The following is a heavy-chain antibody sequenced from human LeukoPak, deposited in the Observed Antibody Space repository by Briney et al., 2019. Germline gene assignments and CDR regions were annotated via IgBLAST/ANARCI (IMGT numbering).Heavy chain of an antibody. CDR1: GFTFSSYS. V-gene: IGHV3-21*04. D-gene: IGHD7-27*01. J-gene: IGHJ4*02. CDR2: ISSSSSYI. CDR3: AKGNWGSRPYYFDY. Sequence: GGSLRLSCAASGFTFSSYSMNWVRQAPGKGLEWVSSISSSSSYIYYADSVKGRYTISRDNSKNTLYLQMNSLRAEDTAVYYCAKGNWGSRPYYFDYWGQGTLVTVSS.